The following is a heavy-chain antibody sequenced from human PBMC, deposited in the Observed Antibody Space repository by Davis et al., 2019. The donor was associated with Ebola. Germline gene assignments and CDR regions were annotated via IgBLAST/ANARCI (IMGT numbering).Heavy chain of an antibody. D-gene: IGHD2-15*01. V-gene: IGHV3-74*01. Sequence: PGGSLRLSCAASGFTFSSYAMHWVRQAPGKGLVWVSRINSDGSSTSYADSVKGRFTISRDNAKNSLYLQMNGLTAEDTAVYYCARRAGGSYCSGANCYLDYWGQGTLVTVSS. CDR1: GFTFSSYA. CDR2: INSDGSST. CDR3: ARRAGGSYCSGANCYLDY. J-gene: IGHJ4*02.